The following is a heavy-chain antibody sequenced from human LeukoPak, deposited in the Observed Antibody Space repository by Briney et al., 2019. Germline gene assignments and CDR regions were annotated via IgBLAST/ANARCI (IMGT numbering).Heavy chain of an antibody. J-gene: IGHJ4*02. CDR2: IGSSSTI. D-gene: IGHD1-26*01. CDR3: ARGPSGSYYEDFDY. Sequence: PGGSLRLSCAASGFTFSSYSMNWVRQAPGKGLEWVSYIGSSSTIYYADSVKGRFTISRDNAKNSLYLQMNSLRAEDTAVYYCARGPSGSYYEDFDYWGQGTLVTVSS. V-gene: IGHV3-48*01. CDR1: GFTFSSYS.